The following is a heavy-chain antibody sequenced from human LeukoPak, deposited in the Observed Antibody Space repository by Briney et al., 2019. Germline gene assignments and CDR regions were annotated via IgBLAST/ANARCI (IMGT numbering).Heavy chain of an antibody. D-gene: IGHD3-10*01. CDR3: ARDAQYGSGSYYWSAFDY. CDR1: GFTFSSYA. Sequence: GGSLRLSCAASGFTFSSYAMHWVRQAPGKGLEWVAVISYDGSNKYYADSVKGRFTISRDNAKNSLYLQMNSLRAEDTAVYYCARDAQYGSGSYYWSAFDYWGQGTLVTVSS. J-gene: IGHJ4*02. V-gene: IGHV3-30-3*01. CDR2: ISYDGSNK.